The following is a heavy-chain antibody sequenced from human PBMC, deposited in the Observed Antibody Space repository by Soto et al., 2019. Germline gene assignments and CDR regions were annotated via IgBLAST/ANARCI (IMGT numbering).Heavy chain of an antibody. CDR3: ATRFYSSGVLFDY. D-gene: IGHD3-10*01. CDR2: IYYSGTT. J-gene: IGHJ4*02. CDR1: GGSISSGGYY. Sequence: PSETLSLTCTVSGGSISSGGYYWTWIRQHPGKGLEWIGYIYYSGTTNYHPSLKSRVTISIDTSKSQFYLKLTSVTAADTAIYYCATRFYSSGVLFDYWGPGTQVTVSS. V-gene: IGHV4-61*08.